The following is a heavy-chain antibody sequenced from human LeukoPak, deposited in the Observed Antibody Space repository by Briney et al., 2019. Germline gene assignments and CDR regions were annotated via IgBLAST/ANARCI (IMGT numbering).Heavy chain of an antibody. Sequence: SETLSLTCAVSAYSISSGYYWGWIRQPPGKGLEWIASIYHSGITYYNPSLKSRVTISVDTSKNHFSLKVSSVTAADSAVYYCARQYASGSGYYFDYWGQGALVSVSS. D-gene: IGHD1-26*01. V-gene: IGHV4-38-2*01. CDR3: ARQYASGSGYYFDY. J-gene: IGHJ4*02. CDR1: AYSISSGYY. CDR2: IYHSGIT.